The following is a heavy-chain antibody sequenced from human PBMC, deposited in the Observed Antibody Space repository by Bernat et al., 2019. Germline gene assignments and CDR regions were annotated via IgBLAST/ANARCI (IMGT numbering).Heavy chain of an antibody. V-gene: IGHV3-15*01. Sequence: EVQLVESGGGLVKPGGSLRLSCAASGFTFSNAWMNWVRQAPGKGLEWVGRIQSETDGGTIEYAAPVKGRFTISRDDSKYTLYLQMNSLQTEDTAMYFCTTAVYYYVSGRPDYWGRGTLVTVSS. CDR1: GFTFSNAW. CDR2: IQSETDGGTI. CDR3: TTAVYYYVSGRPDY. D-gene: IGHD3-10*01. J-gene: IGHJ4*02.